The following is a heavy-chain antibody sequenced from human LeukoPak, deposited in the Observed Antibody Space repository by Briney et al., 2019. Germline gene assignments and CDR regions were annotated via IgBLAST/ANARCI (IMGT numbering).Heavy chain of an antibody. CDR2: IYWNDDK. CDR1: GFSLSTSGVG. J-gene: IGHJ4*02. D-gene: IGHD3-22*01. Sequence: SGPTLVKPTQTLTLTCTFSGFSLSTSGVGVGWIRQPPGKALEWLALIYWNDDKRSSPSLKNRLTITKDTSKNQVVLTMTNMDPVDAATYYCAHPIRSSGYYLNWGQGTLVTVSS. V-gene: IGHV2-5*01. CDR3: AHPIRSSGYYLN.